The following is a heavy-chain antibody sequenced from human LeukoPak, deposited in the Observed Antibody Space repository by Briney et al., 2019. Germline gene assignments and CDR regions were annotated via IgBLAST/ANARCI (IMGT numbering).Heavy chain of an antibody. CDR3: ARDGVLSYYYYMDV. CDR1: GGTFSSYA. J-gene: IGHJ6*03. CDR2: IIPIFGTA. Sequence: ASVKVSCKASGGTFSSYAISWVRQAPGQGLEWMGRIIPIFGTAKYAQKFQGRVTITTDESTSTAYMELSNLRSEDTAVYYCARDGVLSYYYYMDVWGKGTTVTVSS. D-gene: IGHD6-13*01. V-gene: IGHV1-69*05.